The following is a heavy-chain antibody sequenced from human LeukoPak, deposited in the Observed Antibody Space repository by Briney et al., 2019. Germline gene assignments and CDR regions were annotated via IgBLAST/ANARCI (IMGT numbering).Heavy chain of an antibody. V-gene: IGHV3-15*01. J-gene: IGHJ4*02. D-gene: IGHD3-3*01. Sequence: MSGGSLRLSCAASGFTFSNAWMSWVRQAPGKGLEWVGGIKSKNDGGTTDYAARVKGRFTNSRDDSKNTLYLQMDSLKTEDTAVYYCTITYDFWSCYGDYWGQGTLVTVSS. CDR3: TITYDFWSCYGDY. CDR1: GFTFSNAW. CDR2: IKSKNDGGTT.